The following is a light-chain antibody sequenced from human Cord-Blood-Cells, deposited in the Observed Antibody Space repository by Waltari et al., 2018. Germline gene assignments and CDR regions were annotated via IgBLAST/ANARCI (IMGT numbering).Light chain of an antibody. CDR1: SSDVGGYNY. Sequence: QSALTQPRSVSGSPGQSVTISSTGTSSDVGGYNYVSWYQQHPGKAPKLMIYDVSKRPSGVPDRCSGSKSGNTASLTISGLQAEDEADYYCCSYAGSYTWVFCGGTKLTVL. V-gene: IGLV2-11*01. CDR2: DVS. CDR3: CSYAGSYTWV. J-gene: IGLJ3*02.